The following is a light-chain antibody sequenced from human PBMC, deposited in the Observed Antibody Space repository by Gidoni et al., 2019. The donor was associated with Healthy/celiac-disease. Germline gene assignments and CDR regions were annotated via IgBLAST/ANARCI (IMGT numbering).Light chain of an antibody. CDR3: QAWDSSTDVV. CDR2: QDS. Sequence: SYELTQPPPVSVTPGQTASITCSGDKLGDKYACWYQQKPGQSPVLVIYQDSKRPSGIPERFSCSNSGNTATLTISGTQAMDEADYYCQAWDSSTDVVFGGGTKLTVL. V-gene: IGLV3-1*01. CDR1: KLGDKY. J-gene: IGLJ2*01.